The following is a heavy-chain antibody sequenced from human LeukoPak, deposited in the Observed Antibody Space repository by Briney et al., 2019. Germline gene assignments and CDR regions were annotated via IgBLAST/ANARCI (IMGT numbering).Heavy chain of an antibody. CDR2: IYWDDDK. Sequence: SGPTLVKPPQTLTLTCTFSGFSLSTRGVGVGWIRQPPGKALEWLALIYWDDDKRYSPSLKSRLTITKDTSKNQVVLTMTNMDPVDTATYYCAHSLITFGGVIVIFDYWGQGTLVTVSS. CDR3: AHSLITFGGVIVIFDY. D-gene: IGHD3-16*02. V-gene: IGHV2-5*02. J-gene: IGHJ4*02. CDR1: GFSLSTRGVG.